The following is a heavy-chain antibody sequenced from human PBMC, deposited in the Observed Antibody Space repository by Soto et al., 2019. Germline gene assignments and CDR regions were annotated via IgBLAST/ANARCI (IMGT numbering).Heavy chain of an antibody. D-gene: IGHD1-26*01. CDR2: IIPLFGTP. V-gene: IGHV1-69*01. CDR3: ATEGDLVGANASRGFED. Sequence: QVQLVQSGAEVRKPGSSVKVSCKASGGTFTSYAISWVRRAPGQGLEWIGGIIPLFGTPDYAQKFQGRVTITADESTSTAYLELKPLRSEDTALYYGATEGDLVGANASRGFEDWGQGTRVTVCS. CDR1: GGTFTSYA. J-gene: IGHJ4*02.